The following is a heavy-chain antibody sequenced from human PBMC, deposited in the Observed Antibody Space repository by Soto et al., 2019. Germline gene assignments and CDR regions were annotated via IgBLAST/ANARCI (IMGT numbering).Heavy chain of an antibody. CDR2: IYYSGST. CDR3: ARYGSGSYYPTTFDY. CDR1: GGSISSYY. V-gene: IGHV4-59*06. Sequence: PSETLSLTCTVSGGSISSYYWSWIRQPPGKGLEWIGYIYYSGSTYYNASLESRVTISVDTSKNQFSLKLSSVTAADTAVYFCARYGSGSYYPTTFDYWGQGTLVTVSS. J-gene: IGHJ4*02. D-gene: IGHD3-10*01.